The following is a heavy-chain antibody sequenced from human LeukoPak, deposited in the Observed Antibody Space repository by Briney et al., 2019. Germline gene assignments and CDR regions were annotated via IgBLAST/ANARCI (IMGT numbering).Heavy chain of an antibody. CDR1: GGSISSYY. CDR2: IYYSGST. Sequence: ASETLSLTCTVSGGSISSYYWGWIRQPPGKGLEWIGSIYYSGSTYYNPSLKSRVTISVDTSKNQFSLKLSSVTAADTAVYYCARHGDPFYDFWSGYHPFYVMDVWGQGTTVTVSS. CDR3: ARHGDPFYDFWSGYHPFYVMDV. J-gene: IGHJ6*02. D-gene: IGHD3-3*01. V-gene: IGHV4-39*01.